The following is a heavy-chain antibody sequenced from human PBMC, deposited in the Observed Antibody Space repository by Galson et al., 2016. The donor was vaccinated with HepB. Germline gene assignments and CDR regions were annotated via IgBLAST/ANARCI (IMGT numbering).Heavy chain of an antibody. D-gene: IGHD3-16*01. Sequence: SVKVSCKASGYTFTAYYIYWVRQTPGQGLEWLGWINSNTGGTNCAEKFQGWVTVTRDTSISTAYMELSRLKSDDTAVYYCARSRLRAPFDYWGQGTLVTVSS. CDR2: INSNTGGT. V-gene: IGHV1-2*04. CDR1: GYTFTAYY. J-gene: IGHJ4*02. CDR3: ARSRLRAPFDY.